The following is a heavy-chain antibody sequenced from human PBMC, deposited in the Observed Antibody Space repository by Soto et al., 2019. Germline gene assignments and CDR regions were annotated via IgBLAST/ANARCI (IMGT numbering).Heavy chain of an antibody. CDR1: GFTFSNAW. J-gene: IGHJ4*02. Sequence: EVQLVESGGGLVKPGGSLRLSCAASGFTFSNAWMSWVRQAPGKGLEWVGRIKSKTDGGTTDYAAPVKGRFTISRDDSKNTLYLQMNSLKTEDTAGYYCTTDVRLGYGDYWGQGTLVTVSS. V-gene: IGHV3-15*01. D-gene: IGHD3-16*01. CDR2: IKSKTDGGTT. CDR3: TTDVRLGYGDY.